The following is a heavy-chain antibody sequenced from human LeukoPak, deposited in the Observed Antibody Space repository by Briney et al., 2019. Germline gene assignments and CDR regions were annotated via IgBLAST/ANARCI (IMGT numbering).Heavy chain of an antibody. CDR1: GGSFSGYY. J-gene: IGHJ4*02. V-gene: IGHV4-34*01. CDR2: INHSGST. D-gene: IGHD5-18*01. CDR3: ASYTAGGGGLDY. Sequence: SETLSPTCAVYGGSFSGYYWSWIRQIPGKGLEWIGEINHSGSTNYNPSLKSRVTISVDTSKNQFSLKLSSVTAADTAVYYCASYTAGGGGLDYWGQGTLVTVSS.